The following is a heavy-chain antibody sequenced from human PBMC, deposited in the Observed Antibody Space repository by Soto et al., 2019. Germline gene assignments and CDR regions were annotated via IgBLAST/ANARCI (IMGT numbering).Heavy chain of an antibody. Sequence: PSETLSLTCTVSGGSVSSGSYYWSWIRQPPGKGLEWIGYIYYSGSANYNPSLKSRVTISVDTSKNQFSLKLSSVTAADTAVYYCARAWHCSGGSCYSASLMDVWGQGTTVTVYS. J-gene: IGHJ6*02. CDR2: IYYSGSA. CDR3: ARAWHCSGGSCYSASLMDV. CDR1: GGSVSSGSYY. V-gene: IGHV4-61*01. D-gene: IGHD2-15*01.